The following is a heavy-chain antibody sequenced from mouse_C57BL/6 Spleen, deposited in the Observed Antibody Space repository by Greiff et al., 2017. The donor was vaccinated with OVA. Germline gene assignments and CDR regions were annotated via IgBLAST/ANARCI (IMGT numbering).Heavy chain of an antibody. CDR3: ARDQGFYYGSSDAMDY. Sequence: EVQLQQSGPGLVKPSQSLSLTCSVTGYSITSGYYWNWIRQLPGNKLEWMGYISYDGSNNYNPSLKNRISITRDTSKNQFFLKLNSVTTEDTATYYGARDQGFYYGSSDAMDYWGQGTSVTVSS. V-gene: IGHV3-6*01. D-gene: IGHD1-1*01. J-gene: IGHJ4*01. CDR1: GYSITSGYY. CDR2: ISYDGSN.